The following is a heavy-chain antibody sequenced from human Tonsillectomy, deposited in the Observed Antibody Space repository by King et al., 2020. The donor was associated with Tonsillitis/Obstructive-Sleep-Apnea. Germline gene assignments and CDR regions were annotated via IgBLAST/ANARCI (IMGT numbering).Heavy chain of an antibody. D-gene: IGHD3-3*01. J-gene: IGHJ4*02. Sequence: TLKESGPTLVKPPQTLTLTCTFSGFSLSTSGVGVGWIRQPPGKALEWLALIYWDDDKRYSPSLKSRLTITKDTSKNQVVLTMTNMDPVDTATYYCAHRGRTTIFGVVITPSIYFDYWGQGTLVTVSS. CDR2: IYWDDDK. CDR1: GFSLSTSGVG. V-gene: IGHV2-5*02. CDR3: AHRGRTTIFGVVITPSIYFDY.